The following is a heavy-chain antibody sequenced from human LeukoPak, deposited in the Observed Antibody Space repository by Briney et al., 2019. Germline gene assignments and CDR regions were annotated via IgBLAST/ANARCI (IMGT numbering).Heavy chain of an antibody. D-gene: IGHD6-13*01. CDR2: IRSKANSYAT. CDR1: GFTFSGSA. CDR3: THSSSWLYYFDY. J-gene: IGHJ4*02. V-gene: IGHV3-73*01. Sequence: PGGSLRLSCAASGFTFSGSAMHWVRQASGKGLEWVGRIRSKANSYATAYAASVKGRFTISRDDSENTAYLQMNSLKTEDTAVYYCTHSSSWLYYFDYWGQGTLVTVSS.